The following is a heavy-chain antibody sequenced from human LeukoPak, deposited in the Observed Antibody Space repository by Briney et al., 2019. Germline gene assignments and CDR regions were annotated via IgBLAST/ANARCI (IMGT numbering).Heavy chain of an antibody. CDR3: ATALNYYYYMDV. V-gene: IGHV1-69*05. Sequence: SVTVSCKASGGTFSSYAISWVRQAPGQGLEWMGGIIPIFGTANYAQKFQGRVTITTDESTSTAYMELSSLRSEDTAVYYCATALNYYYYMDVWGKGTTVTVSS. D-gene: IGHD3-16*01. CDR2: IIPIFGTA. CDR1: GGTFSSYA. J-gene: IGHJ6*03.